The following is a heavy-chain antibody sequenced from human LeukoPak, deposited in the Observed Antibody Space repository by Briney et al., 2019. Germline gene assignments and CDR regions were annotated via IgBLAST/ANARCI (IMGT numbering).Heavy chain of an antibody. V-gene: IGHV3-74*01. CDR2: INSDGSST. CDR1: GFTFSSYW. J-gene: IGHJ3*02. CDR3: AKDREYSYVYDAFDI. D-gene: IGHD3-16*01. Sequence: GGSLRLSCAASGFTFSSYWMHWVRQDPGKGLVWVARINSDGSSTSYADSVKGRFTISRDNAKNTLYLQMSSLRVEDTAVYYCAKDREYSYVYDAFDIWGQGTLVTVSS.